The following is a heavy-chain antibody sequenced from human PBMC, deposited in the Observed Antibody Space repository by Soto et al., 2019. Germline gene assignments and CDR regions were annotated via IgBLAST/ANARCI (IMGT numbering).Heavy chain of an antibody. CDR1: GFTFSSYS. V-gene: IGHV3-21*01. Sequence: EVQLVESGGGLVKPGGSLRLSCAASGFTFSSYSMNWVRQAPGKGLEWVSSISSSSSYIYYADSVKGRFTISRDNAKNSLYLQMNSLRAEDTAVYYCARVSGGSGSQLNAYGMDVWGQGTTVTVSS. D-gene: IGHD3-10*01. CDR2: ISSSSSYI. CDR3: ARVSGGSGSQLNAYGMDV. J-gene: IGHJ6*02.